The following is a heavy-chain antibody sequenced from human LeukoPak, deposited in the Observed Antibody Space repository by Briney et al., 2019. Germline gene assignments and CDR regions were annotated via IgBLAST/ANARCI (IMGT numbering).Heavy chain of an antibody. CDR1: GGSISSHY. J-gene: IGHJ4*02. V-gene: IGHV4-59*11. D-gene: IGHD4-23*01. CDR2: IYYSGST. CDR3: ARAHGGNANFDY. Sequence: SETLSLTCTVSGGSISSHYWSWIRQPPGKGLEWIGYIYYSGSTNYNPSLKSRVTISVDTSKNQFSLKLSSVTAADTAVYYCARAHGGNANFDYWGQGTLVTVSS.